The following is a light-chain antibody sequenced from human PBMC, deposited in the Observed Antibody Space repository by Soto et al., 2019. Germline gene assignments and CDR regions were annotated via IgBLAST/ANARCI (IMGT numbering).Light chain of an antibody. V-gene: IGKV3-20*01. Sequence: IVSSQCACSMPLSTRERATLSCRTSQSIGSTLAWYLQKPGQAPRLLIYGASTRATRISARFSGSGSGTALTLTIIRPEPAEFAVCHCQQYGSSGTFGQGTKVDIK. CDR3: QQYGSSGT. CDR2: GAS. J-gene: IGKJ1*01. CDR1: QSIGST.